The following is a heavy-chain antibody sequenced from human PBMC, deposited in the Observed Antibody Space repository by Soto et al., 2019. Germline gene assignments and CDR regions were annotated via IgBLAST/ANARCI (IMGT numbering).Heavy chain of an antibody. Sequence: SETLSLTCAVYGGSFSGYYWSWIRQPPGKGLEWIGEINHSGSTNYNPSLKSRVTISVDTSKNQFSLKLSSVTAADTAVYYCERGLGVRQWLVQLRANWFEPWGQGTRVTV. D-gene: IGHD6-19*01. CDR1: GGSFSGYY. V-gene: IGHV4-34*01. J-gene: IGHJ5*02. CDR3: ERGLGVRQWLVQLRANWFEP. CDR2: INHSGST.